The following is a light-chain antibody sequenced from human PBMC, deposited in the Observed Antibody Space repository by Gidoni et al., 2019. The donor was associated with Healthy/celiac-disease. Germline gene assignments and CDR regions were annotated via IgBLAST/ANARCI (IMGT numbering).Light chain of an antibody. J-gene: IGKJ3*01. CDR1: QSVSSY. Sequence: ESVLTQAPATLPLSPGERATLSCRASQSVSSYLAWYQQKPGQAPRLLIYDASNRATGIPARFSGSGSGTDFTLTISSLEPEDFAIYYCQQRSSWPPTFGPGTKVDIK. CDR3: QQRSSWPPT. CDR2: DAS. V-gene: IGKV3-11*01.